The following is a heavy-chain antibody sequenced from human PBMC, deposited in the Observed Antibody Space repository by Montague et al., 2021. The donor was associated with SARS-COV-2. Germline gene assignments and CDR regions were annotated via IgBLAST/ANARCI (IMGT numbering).Heavy chain of an antibody. J-gene: IGHJ4*02. D-gene: IGHD3-10*01. Sequence: SKTLSLTCTVSGRSIISTSSYWGWIRQPPGGGLEWEGSNCHSANSFPNLTLQSPVTISIDTSQNQLSLKMVSVTAAATCYYSCVRVSWYYYGSGAFDYWGQGTLVTVSA. V-gene: IGHV4-39*07. CDR1: GRSIISTSSY. CDR2: NCHSANS. CDR3: VRVSWYYYGSGAFDY.